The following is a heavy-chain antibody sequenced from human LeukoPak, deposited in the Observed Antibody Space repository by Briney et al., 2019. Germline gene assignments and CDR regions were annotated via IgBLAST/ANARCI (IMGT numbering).Heavy chain of an antibody. J-gene: IGHJ3*02. D-gene: IGHD3-16*01. CDR2: MGYDGSKI. Sequence: GGSLRLSCAASGLIFSRSDIHWVRQAPGKGLEWVTFMGYDGSKIYYADSVKGRFTISRDNSRNTLYLQMNSLRAEDTAVYCCAKEGRGGFDIWGQGTMVTVSS. CDR1: GLIFSRSD. V-gene: IGHV3-30*02. CDR3: AKEGRGGFDI.